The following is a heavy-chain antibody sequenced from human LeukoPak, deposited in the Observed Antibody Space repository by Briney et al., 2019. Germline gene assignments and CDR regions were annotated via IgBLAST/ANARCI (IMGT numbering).Heavy chain of an antibody. D-gene: IGHD5-18*01. CDR3: ARASGLNYGFEY. V-gene: IGHV3-9*01. Sequence: GGSLRLSCVASGFTFDDYAMHWVRQAPWKGLEWVSGISWNSGSIGYADSVKGRFTISRDNAKNSLYLQMNSLRAEDTALYYCARASGLNYGFEYWGQGTLVTVSS. CDR2: ISWNSGSI. CDR1: GFTFDDYA. J-gene: IGHJ4*02.